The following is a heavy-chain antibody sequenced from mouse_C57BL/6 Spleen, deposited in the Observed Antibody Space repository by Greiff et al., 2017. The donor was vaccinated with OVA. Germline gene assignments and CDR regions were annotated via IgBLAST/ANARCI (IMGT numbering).Heavy chain of an antibody. CDR3: ARGLGTTVVAREDWFAY. D-gene: IGHD1-1*01. CDR2: INPNNGGT. V-gene: IGHV1-18*01. CDR1: GYTFTDYN. J-gene: IGHJ3*01. Sequence: EVQLQQSGPELVKPGASVKIPCKASGYTFTDYNMDWVKQSHGKSLEWIGDINPNNGGTIYNQKFKGKATLTVDKSSSTAYMELRSLTSEDTAVYYCARGLGTTVVAREDWFAYWGQGTLVTVSA.